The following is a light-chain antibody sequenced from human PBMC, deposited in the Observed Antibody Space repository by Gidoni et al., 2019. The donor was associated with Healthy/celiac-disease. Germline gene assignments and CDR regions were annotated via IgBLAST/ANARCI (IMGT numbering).Light chain of an antibody. CDR2: DVS. CDR1: SSDVGGYNY. J-gene: IGLJ2*01. V-gene: IGLV2-14*01. CDR3: SSYTSSSNVV. Sequence: QSALTQPASVSGSPGQPITISCTGTSSDVGGYNYVSWYQQHPGKAPKLMIYDVSNRPSGVSNRFSGSKSGNTASLTISGLQAEDEADYYCSSYTSSSNVVFGGGTKLTVL.